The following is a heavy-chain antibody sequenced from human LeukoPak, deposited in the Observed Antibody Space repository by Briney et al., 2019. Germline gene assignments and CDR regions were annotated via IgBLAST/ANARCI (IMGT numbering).Heavy chain of an antibody. CDR1: GGSIGTYY. Sequence: PSETLSLTCTVSGGSIGTYYWSWIRQPPGKGLEWIGYIYYSGSTNYNPSLKSRVTISVDTSKNQFSLKLSSVTAADTAVYYCTRGSIAYYYMDVWGKGTTVTISS. CDR3: TRGSIAYYYMDV. D-gene: IGHD3-22*01. J-gene: IGHJ6*03. V-gene: IGHV4-59*01. CDR2: IYYSGST.